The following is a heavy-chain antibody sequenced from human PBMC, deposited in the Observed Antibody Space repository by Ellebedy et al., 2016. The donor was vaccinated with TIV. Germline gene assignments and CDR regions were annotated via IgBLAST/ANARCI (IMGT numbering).Heavy chain of an antibody. J-gene: IGHJ4*02. D-gene: IGHD5-24*01. Sequence: GGSLRLXXAASGSPFSSDWMDWVRQAPGKGLVWVSRISGDGSDTNYADSVKGRFTISRDNAKNTLYLQMNSLRVEDTAVYYCARSRDGYGHWGQGALVTVSS. CDR3: ARSRDGYGH. CDR1: GSPFSSDW. CDR2: ISGDGSDT. V-gene: IGHV3-74*01.